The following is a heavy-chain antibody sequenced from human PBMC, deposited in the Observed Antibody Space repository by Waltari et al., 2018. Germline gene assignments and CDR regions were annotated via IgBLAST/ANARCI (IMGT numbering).Heavy chain of an antibody. Sequence: QVQLQESGPGLVKPSETLSLTCTVSGGSISSHYWSWIRQPPGKGLEWIGYIYYSGSTNYNPSLKSRVTISVDTSKNQFSLKLSSVTAADTAVYYCAGGAPPLRGILGEPFGYWGQGTLVTVSS. CDR3: AGGAPPLRGILGEPFGY. V-gene: IGHV4-59*11. D-gene: IGHD3-16*01. J-gene: IGHJ4*02. CDR1: GGSISSHY. CDR2: IYYSGST.